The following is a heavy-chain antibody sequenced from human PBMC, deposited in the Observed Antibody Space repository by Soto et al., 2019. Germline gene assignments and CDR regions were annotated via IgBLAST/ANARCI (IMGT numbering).Heavy chain of an antibody. D-gene: IGHD3-10*01. CDR2: IYYSGST. J-gene: IGHJ4*02. Sequence: SETLSLTCTVSGGSISSYYWSWIRQPPGKGLEWIGYIYYSGSTNYNPSLKSRATISVDTSKNQFSLKLSYVTAADTAVYHCAAVGMVVRGVTIPNYFDYWGQGTLVTVSS. CDR3: AAVGMVVRGVTIPNYFDY. V-gene: IGHV4-59*12. CDR1: GGSISSYY.